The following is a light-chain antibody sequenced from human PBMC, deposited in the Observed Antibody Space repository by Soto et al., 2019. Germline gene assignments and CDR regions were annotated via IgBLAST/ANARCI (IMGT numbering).Light chain of an antibody. Sequence: DIQMTQSPSTLSASVGDRVSITCRASQSTSSWLAWYQQKPGKVPKLLIYKASSLESGVPSRFSGSGSGTEFTLTISSLQPDDFATYYCQQYNSYPYTFGQGTKLEIK. V-gene: IGKV1-5*03. CDR2: KAS. CDR1: QSTSSW. CDR3: QQYNSYPYT. J-gene: IGKJ2*01.